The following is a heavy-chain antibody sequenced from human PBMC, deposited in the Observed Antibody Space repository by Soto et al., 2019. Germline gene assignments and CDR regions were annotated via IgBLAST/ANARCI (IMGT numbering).Heavy chain of an antibody. CDR3: ARGGGSSWDQLFDY. D-gene: IGHD6-13*01. V-gene: IGHV4-59*08. Sequence: ETLSLTCTVSGDSIDSYYWNWIRQPPGEGLEWIGYIHSSGTANYNPSLKSRVTISVDTSQNLFSLRLSPVTAADTAVYYCARGGGSSWDQLFDYWGQGSPVTVSS. CDR1: GDSIDSYY. CDR2: IHSSGTA. J-gene: IGHJ4*02.